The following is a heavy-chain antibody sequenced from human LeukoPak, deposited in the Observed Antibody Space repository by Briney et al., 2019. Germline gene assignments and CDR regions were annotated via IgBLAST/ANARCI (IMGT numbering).Heavy chain of an antibody. J-gene: IGHJ4*02. CDR2: MSPNSGDT. V-gene: IGHV1-8*01. D-gene: IGHD7-27*01. Sequence: ASVKVSCKASGYTSTSYDIDWVRHATGQGLEWMGGMSPNSGDTGYAHKFQGRVTITRDTSISTAFMELTSLRSEDTAVYYCARRPPKWGFDFWGQGALVTVSS. CDR1: GYTSTSYD. CDR3: ARRPPKWGFDF.